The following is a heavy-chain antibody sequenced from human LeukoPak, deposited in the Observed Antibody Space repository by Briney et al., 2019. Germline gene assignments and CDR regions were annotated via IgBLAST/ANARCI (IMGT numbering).Heavy chain of an antibody. J-gene: IGHJ4*02. D-gene: IGHD3-10*01. CDR1: GFTFSGYA. CDR3: AKEYFSHGSGSYYSPVFDY. V-gene: IGHV3-23*01. Sequence: TGGSLRLSCAASGFTFSGYAMSWVRQAPGKGLEWVSAISGSGGSTYYADSVKGRFTISRDNSKNTLYLQMNSLRAEDTAVYYCAKEYFSHGSGSYYSPVFDYWGQGTLVTVSS. CDR2: ISGSGGST.